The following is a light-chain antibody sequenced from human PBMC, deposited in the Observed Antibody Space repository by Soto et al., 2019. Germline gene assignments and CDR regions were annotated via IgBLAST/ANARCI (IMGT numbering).Light chain of an antibody. CDR1: QSVSSSY. V-gene: IGKV3-20*01. Sequence: EIVLTQSPGTLSLSPGERATLSCRASQSVSSSYLAWYQQKPGQAPRLLIYGASSRATGIPHRFSGSGSGTDFTLTISSLEPEDFAVYYCRQYGSSPPWTFGQGTKVEIK. J-gene: IGKJ1*01. CDR2: GAS. CDR3: RQYGSSPPWT.